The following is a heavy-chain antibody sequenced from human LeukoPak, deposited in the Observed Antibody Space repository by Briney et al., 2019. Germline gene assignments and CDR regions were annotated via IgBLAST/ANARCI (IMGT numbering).Heavy chain of an antibody. Sequence: SVKVSCKASGGTFSSYAISWVRQAPGQGLEWMGGIIPIFVTANYAQKFQGRVTITTEESTSRAYMELSSMRSEDTAVYYCARDNYAGANWFDPWGQGTLVTVSS. CDR2: IIPIFVTA. V-gene: IGHV1-69*05. CDR1: GGTFSSYA. CDR3: ARDNYAGANWFDP. D-gene: IGHD1-7*01. J-gene: IGHJ5*02.